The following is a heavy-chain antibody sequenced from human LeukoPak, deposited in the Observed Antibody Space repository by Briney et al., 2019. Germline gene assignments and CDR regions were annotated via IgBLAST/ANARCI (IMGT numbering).Heavy chain of an antibody. CDR3: ASAYYDILAGHFDY. D-gene: IGHD3-9*01. CDR1: GGSISSGSYY. V-gene: IGHV4-61*02. J-gene: IGHJ4*02. CDR2: IYTSGST. Sequence: SETLSLTCTVSGGSISSGSYYWSWIRQPAGKGLEWIGRIYTSGSTNYNPSLKSRVTISVDTSKNQFSLKLSSVTAADTAVYYCASAYYDILAGHFDYWGQGTLVTVSS.